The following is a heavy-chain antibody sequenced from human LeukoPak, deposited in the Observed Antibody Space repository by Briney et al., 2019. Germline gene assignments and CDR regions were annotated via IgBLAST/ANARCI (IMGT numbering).Heavy chain of an antibody. CDR2: ISYDGNNK. CDR3: ARALVPAARAYGMDV. V-gene: IGHV3-30*03. Sequence: GGSLRLSCAASGFTFSSYGMHWVRQAPGKGLEWVAVISYDGNNKYYADSVKGRFTISRDNAKNSLYLQMNSLRAEDTAVYYCARALVPAARAYGMDVWGQGTTVTVSS. CDR1: GFTFSSYG. D-gene: IGHD2-2*01. J-gene: IGHJ6*02.